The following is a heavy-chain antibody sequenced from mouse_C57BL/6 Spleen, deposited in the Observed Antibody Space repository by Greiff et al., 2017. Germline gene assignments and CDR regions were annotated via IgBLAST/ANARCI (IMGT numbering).Heavy chain of an antibody. Sequence: EVHLVESGGGLVKPGGSLKLSCAASGFTFSDYGMHWVRQAPEKGLEWVAYISSGSSAIYYADTVQGRFTISRDNARNTLFLQMTSLRSEGTAMYYCARTDYDGVFAYWGQGTLVTVSA. D-gene: IGHD2-4*01. CDR2: ISSGSSAI. CDR1: GFTFSDYG. J-gene: IGHJ3*01. CDR3: ARTDYDGVFAY. V-gene: IGHV5-17*01.